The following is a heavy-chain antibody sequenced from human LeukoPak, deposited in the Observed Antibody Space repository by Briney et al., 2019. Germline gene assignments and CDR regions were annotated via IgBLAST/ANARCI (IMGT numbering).Heavy chain of an antibody. Sequence: PAGSLRLSCAVSGFTFSNYAMSWVRQAPGKGPEWVSAISGSGGSTHYADSVKGRFTIARDNSKNTLYMQMNSLRAEDTPVYYCAKDTGDYDYWSGYYYFDYWGQGTLVTVSS. CDR1: GFTFSNYA. CDR2: ISGSGGST. CDR3: AKDTGDYDYWSGYYYFDY. J-gene: IGHJ4*02. V-gene: IGHV3-23*01. D-gene: IGHD3-3*01.